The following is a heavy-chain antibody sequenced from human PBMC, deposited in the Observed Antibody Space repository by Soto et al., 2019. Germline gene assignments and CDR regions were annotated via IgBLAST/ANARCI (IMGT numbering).Heavy chain of an antibody. CDR3: ARVYYYDSSVPLGY. D-gene: IGHD3-22*01. CDR2: INPNNGGT. CDR1: GYTFTGYY. J-gene: IGHJ4*02. V-gene: IGHV1-2*04. Sequence: AAVKVSCKASGYTFTGYYMHWVRQAPGQGLEWMGWINPNNGGTNYAQKFQGWVTMTRDTSISTAYMELSRLRSDDTAVYYCARVYYYDSSVPLGYWGQGTLVTVYS.